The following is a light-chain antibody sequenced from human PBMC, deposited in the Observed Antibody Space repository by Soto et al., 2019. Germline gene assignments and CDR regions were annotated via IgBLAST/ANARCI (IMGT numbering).Light chain of an antibody. Sequence: QSALTQPASVSGSPGQSITISCTGTSSDVGGYNYVSWYQQHPGKAPKLMIYDVSNRPSGVSNRFSGPKSGNTASLTISGLQAEDEADYYCSSYTSSSRVVFGGGTKLTVL. CDR3: SSYTSSSRVV. J-gene: IGLJ2*01. CDR1: SSDVGGYNY. CDR2: DVS. V-gene: IGLV2-14*01.